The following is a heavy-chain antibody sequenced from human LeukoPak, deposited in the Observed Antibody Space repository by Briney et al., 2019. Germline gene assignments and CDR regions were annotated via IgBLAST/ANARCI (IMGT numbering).Heavy chain of an antibody. V-gene: IGHV3-30*03. D-gene: IGHD6-19*01. J-gene: IGHJ4*02. Sequence: GGSLILSCAASGFSFTMYGIHWVRQAPGKGLEWVAVISTDGNNEYYANSVKGRFTISRDNAKNTLYMQMNSLRAEDTAVYYCARERSSGWSDYWGQGTLVTVSS. CDR1: GFSFTMYG. CDR3: ARERSSGWSDY. CDR2: ISTDGNNE.